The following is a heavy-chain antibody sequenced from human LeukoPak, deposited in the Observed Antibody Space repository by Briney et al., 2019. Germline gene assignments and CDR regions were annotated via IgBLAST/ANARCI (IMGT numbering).Heavy chain of an antibody. CDR3: AKNYQPLLPIQANWFDP. V-gene: IGHV4-34*01. CDR2: INHSGST. J-gene: IGHJ5*02. D-gene: IGHD2-21*02. CDR1: GGSFSGYY. Sequence: SETLSLTCAVYGGSFSGYYWSWIRQPPGKGLEWIGEINHSGSTNYNPSLKSRVTISVDTSKNRFSLKLTSVTAADTAVYYCAKNYQPLLPIQANWFDPWGQGILVTVSS.